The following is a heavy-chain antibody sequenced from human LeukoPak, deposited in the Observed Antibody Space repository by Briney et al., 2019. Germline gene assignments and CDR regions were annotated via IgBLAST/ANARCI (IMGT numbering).Heavy chain of an antibody. CDR1: GFSFSGHD. J-gene: IGHJ6*02. CDR2: IWYDGSSK. CDR3: AREYRFGIRAADYYGMDV. D-gene: IGHD3-10*01. Sequence: GGSLRLSCAASGFSFSGHDMHWVRQAPGKGLEWVTLIWYDGSSKYYGDSVKGRFTISRDNSKNTLYLQMNSLRDEDTAVYYCAREYRFGIRAADYYGMDVWGQGTTVTVSS. V-gene: IGHV3-33*01.